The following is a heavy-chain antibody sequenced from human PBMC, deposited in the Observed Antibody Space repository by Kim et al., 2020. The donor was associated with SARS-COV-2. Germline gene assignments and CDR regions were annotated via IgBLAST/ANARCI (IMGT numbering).Heavy chain of an antibody. CDR1: GFTFSSYA. D-gene: IGHD6-19*01. CDR3: AKDRLAVAALGTFDY. V-gene: IGHV3-23*01. Sequence: GGSLRLSCAASGFTFSSYAMSWVRQAPGKGLEWVLAISGSGGSTYYADSVKGRFTISRDNSKNTLYLQMNSLRAEDTAVYYCAKDRLAVAALGTFDYWGQGTLVTVSS. CDR2: ISGSGGST. J-gene: IGHJ4*02.